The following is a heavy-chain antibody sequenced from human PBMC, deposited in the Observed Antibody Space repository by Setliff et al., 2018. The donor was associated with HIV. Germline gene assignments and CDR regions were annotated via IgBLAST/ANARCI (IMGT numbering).Heavy chain of an antibody. CDR2: ISSTGITT. CDR1: GFIFSNYR. J-gene: IGHJ3*02. D-gene: IGHD6-19*01. CDR3: VRDKWLVPDTFDI. V-gene: IGHV3-48*03. Sequence: GGSLRLSCVGSGFIFSNYRMNWVRQAPGKGLEWIAYISSTGITTYYADSVKGRFTISGDNAKNSLYLQMNSLRAEDMALYYCVRDKWLVPDTFDIWGQGTMVTVSS.